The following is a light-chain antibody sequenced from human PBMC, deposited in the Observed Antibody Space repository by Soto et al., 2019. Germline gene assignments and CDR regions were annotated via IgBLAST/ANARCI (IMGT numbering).Light chain of an antibody. Sequence: QSVLTQPPSASGTPGQRVTISCSGSSSNIGSNTVNWYQQLPGTDPKLLIYSNKQRPSGVPDRFSGSKSGTSASLAISGLQSEDAADYYCAAWDDSLNGPVFGGGTKLTVL. CDR1: SSNIGSNT. J-gene: IGLJ2*01. CDR2: SNK. CDR3: AAWDDSLNGPV. V-gene: IGLV1-44*01.